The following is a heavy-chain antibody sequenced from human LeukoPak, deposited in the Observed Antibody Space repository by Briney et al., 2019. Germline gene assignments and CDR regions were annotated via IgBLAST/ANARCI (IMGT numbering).Heavy chain of an antibody. CDR1: GYTFTSYG. Sequence: ASVKVSCKASGYTFTSYGISWVRQAPGQGLEWMGWINPNSGGTNYAQKFQGWVTMTRDTSISTAYMELSRLRSDDTAVYYCARGSTYYYDSSGLDAYFDYWGQGTLVTVSS. D-gene: IGHD3-22*01. CDR3: ARGSTYYYDSSGLDAYFDY. J-gene: IGHJ4*02. CDR2: INPNSGGT. V-gene: IGHV1-2*04.